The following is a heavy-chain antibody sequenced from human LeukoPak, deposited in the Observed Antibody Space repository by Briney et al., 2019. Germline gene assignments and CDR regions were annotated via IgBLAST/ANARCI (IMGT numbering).Heavy chain of an antibody. D-gene: IGHD6-19*01. CDR1: GFTFSSYE. V-gene: IGHV3-48*03. CDR2: ISSSGSTI. J-gene: IGHJ4*02. Sequence: GGSLRLSCAASGFTFSSYEMNWVRQAPGKGLEWVSYISSSGSTIYYADSVKGRFTISRDNAKNSLYLQMNSLRAEDTAVYYCAKGYSSGWYVDSYYFDYWGQGTLVTVSS. CDR3: AKGYSSGWYVDSYYFDY.